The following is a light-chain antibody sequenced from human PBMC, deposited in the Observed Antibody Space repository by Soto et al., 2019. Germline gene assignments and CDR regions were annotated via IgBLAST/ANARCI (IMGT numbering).Light chain of an antibody. CDR1: QSVGSN. CDR3: QQYANWPAWT. J-gene: IGKJ1*01. V-gene: IGKV3-15*01. CDR2: GAS. Sequence: EIVMTQSPATLSGSPGERATLSCRASQSVGSNLAWYQQKPGQAPRLLIFGASTRATGIPARFSGSGSGTEFPLTISSLQSEDFAVYYCQQYANWPAWTFGQGTKVDTK.